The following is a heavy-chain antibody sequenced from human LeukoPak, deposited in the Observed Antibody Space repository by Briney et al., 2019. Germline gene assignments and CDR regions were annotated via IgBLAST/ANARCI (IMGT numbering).Heavy chain of an antibody. J-gene: IGHJ4*02. Sequence: GGSLRLSCAASGFTFSNYGMSWVRQAPGKGLEWVSGISGSGGSTYSADSVKGRFTISRDNSKNTLYLQMNSLRAEDTAIYYCAKAPFDIVVVPAAHFDYWGQGTLVTVSS. D-gene: IGHD2-2*01. CDR2: ISGSGGST. CDR1: GFTFSNYG. V-gene: IGHV3-23*01. CDR3: AKAPFDIVVVPAAHFDY.